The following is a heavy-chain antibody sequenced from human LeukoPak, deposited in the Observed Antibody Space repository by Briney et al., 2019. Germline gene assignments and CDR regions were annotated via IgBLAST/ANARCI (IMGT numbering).Heavy chain of an antibody. CDR2: IKQDGSEK. Sequence: PGGSLRLSCAASGFTFSSYGMSWVRQAPGKGLEWVANIKQDGSEKYYVDSVKGRFTISRDNAKNSLYLQMNSLRAEDTAVYYCARKKTYYDFWSGYYTGPYYFDYWGQGTLVTVSS. D-gene: IGHD3-3*01. J-gene: IGHJ4*02. CDR1: GFTFSSYG. V-gene: IGHV3-7*01. CDR3: ARKKTYYDFWSGYYTGPYYFDY.